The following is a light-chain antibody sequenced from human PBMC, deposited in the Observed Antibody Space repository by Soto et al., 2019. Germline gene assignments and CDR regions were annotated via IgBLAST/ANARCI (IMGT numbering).Light chain of an antibody. CDR1: PSVSSSYSY. CDR2: GAS. Sequence: EIVLTQSPGTLSLSPGERATLSCRASPSVSSSYSYLAWHQQKPGQAPRLLIYGASSRATGIPDRFSGSGSGTDFTLTISRLEPEDFAVYYCQQYGTSPLSFGGGTKVEIK. CDR3: QQYGTSPLS. V-gene: IGKV3-20*01. J-gene: IGKJ4*01.